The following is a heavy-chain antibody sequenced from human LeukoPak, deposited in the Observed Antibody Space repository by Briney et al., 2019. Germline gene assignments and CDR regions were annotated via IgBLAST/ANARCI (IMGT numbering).Heavy chain of an antibody. Sequence: PGGSLRLSCAASGFPFSSYSMNWVRRAPGKGLEWVSYISSSSSTINYADAVKGRFTISRDNAKKSLYLQMNSLRSEDTAVYYCARPRDQWFGEANYGMDVWGQGTTVTVSS. CDR3: ARPRDQWFGEANYGMDV. D-gene: IGHD3-10*01. CDR2: ISSSSSTI. V-gene: IGHV3-48*04. CDR1: GFPFSSYS. J-gene: IGHJ6*02.